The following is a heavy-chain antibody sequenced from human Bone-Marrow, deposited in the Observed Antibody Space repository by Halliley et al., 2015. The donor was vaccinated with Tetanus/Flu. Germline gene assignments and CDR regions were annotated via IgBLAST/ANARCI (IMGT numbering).Heavy chain of an antibody. CDR3: AREQLGAKFDS. D-gene: IGHD1-1*01. J-gene: IGHJ4*02. CDR2: ISGSGGSS. Sequence: LEWVSAISGSGGSSYYAGSVKGRFTISRDNSKSTLYLQMNSLRAEDTAIYYCAREQLGAKFDSWGQGTLVTVSS. V-gene: IGHV3-23*01.